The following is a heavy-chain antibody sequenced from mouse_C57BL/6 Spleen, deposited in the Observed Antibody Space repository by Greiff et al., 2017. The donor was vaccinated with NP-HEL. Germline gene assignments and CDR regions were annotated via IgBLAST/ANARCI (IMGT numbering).Heavy chain of an antibody. Sequence: EVQGVESGGGLVKPGGSLKLSCAASGFTFSDYGMHWVRQAPEKGLEWVAYISSGSSTIYYADTVKGRFTISRDNAKNTLFLQMTSLRSEDTARDYCAKVPSYGSSYWYFDVWGTGTTVTVSS. D-gene: IGHD1-1*01. J-gene: IGHJ1*03. CDR3: AKVPSYGSSYWYFDV. CDR1: GFTFSDYG. CDR2: ISSGSSTI. V-gene: IGHV5-17*01.